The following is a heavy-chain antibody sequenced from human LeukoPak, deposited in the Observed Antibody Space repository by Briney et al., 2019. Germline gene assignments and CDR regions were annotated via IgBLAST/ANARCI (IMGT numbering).Heavy chain of an antibody. D-gene: IGHD1-26*01. CDR1: GGSISSGSYD. J-gene: IGHJ4*02. CDR3: ARKSSGSIDY. V-gene: IGHV4-61*02. CDR2: IYTSGST. Sequence: SETLSLTCTVSGGSISSGSYDWSWIRQPAGKGLEWIGRIYTSGSTNYNPSLKSRVTISVDTSKNQFSLKLSSVTAADTAVYYCARKSSGSIDYWGQGTLVTVSS.